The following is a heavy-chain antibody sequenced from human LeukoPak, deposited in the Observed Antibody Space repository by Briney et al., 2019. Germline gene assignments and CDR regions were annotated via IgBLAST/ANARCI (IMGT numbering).Heavy chain of an antibody. CDR1: GGSGGSISSGSYY. V-gene: IGHV4-61*02. CDR3: ARGEGGATESGVFDI. J-gene: IGHJ3*02. CDR2: IYTTGST. Sequence: SETLSLTCSVSGGSGGSISSGSYYWSWIRQPAGKGLEWIGRIYTTGSTNYNPSLQSRVTISLDTSKNQFSLKLSSVTAADTAMYYCARGEGGATESGVFDIWGQGTMVTVTS. D-gene: IGHD1-26*01.